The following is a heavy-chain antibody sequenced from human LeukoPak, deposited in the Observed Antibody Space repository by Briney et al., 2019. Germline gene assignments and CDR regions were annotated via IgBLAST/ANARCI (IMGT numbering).Heavy chain of an antibody. D-gene: IGHD6-6*01. CDR2: ISYDGSNK. J-gene: IGHJ6*02. Sequence: GGSLRLSCAASGFTFSSYGMHWVRQAPGKGLEWVAVISYDGSNKHYADSVKGRFTISRDNSKNTLYLQMNSLRAEDTAVYYCAKDPYSAARYYYYGMDVWGQGTTVTVSS. CDR3: AKDPYSAARYYYYGMDV. V-gene: IGHV3-30*18. CDR1: GFTFSSYG.